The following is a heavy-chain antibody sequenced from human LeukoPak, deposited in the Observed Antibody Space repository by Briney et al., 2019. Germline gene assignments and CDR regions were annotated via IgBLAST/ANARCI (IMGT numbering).Heavy chain of an antibody. CDR1: GGSISSYY. D-gene: IGHD6-25*01. CDR2: IYYSGST. CDR3: ARDWGVAATPGYMDV. J-gene: IGHJ6*03. V-gene: IGHV4-59*01. Sequence: SETLSLTCTVSGGSISSYYWSWLRQPPGKGLGWIGYIYYSGSTNYNPSLNSRVTISVDTSKNQFSLKLTSVTGADTAVYYCARDWGVAATPGYMDVWGKGTTVTVSS.